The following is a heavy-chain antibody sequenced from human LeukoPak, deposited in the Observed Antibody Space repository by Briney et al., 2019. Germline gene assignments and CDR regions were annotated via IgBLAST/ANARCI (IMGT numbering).Heavy chain of an antibody. D-gene: IGHD2-21*02. J-gene: IGHJ4*02. CDR3: ARGDLLTFDY. CDR2: ISYDGSNK. CDR1: GFTFSSYA. Sequence: PGGSLRLSCAASGFTFSSYAMPWVRQAPGKGLEWVAVISYDGSNKYYADSVKGRFTISRDNSKNTLYLQMNSLRAEDTAVYYCARGDLLTFDYWGQGTLVTVSS. V-gene: IGHV3-30*01.